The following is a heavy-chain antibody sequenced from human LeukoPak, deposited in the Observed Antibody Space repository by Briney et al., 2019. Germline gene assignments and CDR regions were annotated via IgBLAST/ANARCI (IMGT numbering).Heavy chain of an antibody. J-gene: IGHJ6*02. CDR2: IYYSGST. CDR1: GGSISSHY. CDR3: AREEEAGPYYYYYGMDV. V-gene: IGHV4-59*11. Sequence: PSETLSLTCTVSGGSISSHYWSWIRQPPGKGLEWIGYIYYSGSTNYNPSLKSRVTISIDTSKNQFSLKLSSVTAADTAVYYCAREEEAGPYYYYYGMDVWGQGTTVTVSS.